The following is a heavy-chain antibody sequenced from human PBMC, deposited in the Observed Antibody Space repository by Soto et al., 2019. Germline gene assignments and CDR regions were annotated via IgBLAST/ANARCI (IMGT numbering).Heavy chain of an antibody. CDR3: VKGEYYYDSSVYYPFDY. Sequence: PGGSLRLSCSASGFTFSSYAMHWVRQAPGKGLEYVSSISPKGGSTHYADSVKGRFTISRDNSKNTQYLQMSSLRDDDTAVYYCVKGEYYYDSSVYYPFDYWGQETLFPVPS. CDR2: ISPKGGST. V-gene: IGHV3-64D*06. CDR1: GFTFSSYA. D-gene: IGHD3-22*01. J-gene: IGHJ4*02.